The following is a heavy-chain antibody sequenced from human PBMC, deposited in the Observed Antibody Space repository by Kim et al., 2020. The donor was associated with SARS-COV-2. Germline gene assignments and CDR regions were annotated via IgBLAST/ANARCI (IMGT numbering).Heavy chain of an antibody. V-gene: IGHV1-46*01. D-gene: IGHD2-15*01. CDR2: INPSGGST. Sequence: ASVKVSCKASGYTFTSYYMHWVRQAPGQGLEWMGIINPSGGSTSYAQKFQGRVTMTRDTSTSTVYMELSSLRSEDTAVYYCARVNCSGGSCYHSPYYYYGMDVWGQGTTVTVSS. CDR3: ARVNCSGGSCYHSPYYYYGMDV. J-gene: IGHJ6*02. CDR1: GYTFTSYY.